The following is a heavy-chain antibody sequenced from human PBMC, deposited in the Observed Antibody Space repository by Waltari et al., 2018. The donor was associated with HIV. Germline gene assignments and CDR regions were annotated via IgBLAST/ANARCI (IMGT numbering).Heavy chain of an antibody. CDR3: ALGTGCYSTSCFFDY. CDR2: SYPANSDS. Sequence: EVQLVQSGAEVKRPGESLKISCKGSGYSFTTHWIAWVRQMPGRGLEWMAISYPANSDSRYSPSFQGQVTISAEKSVSTAYLQWSSLKASDTAMYYCALGTGCYSTSCFFDYWGQGTLVTVSS. V-gene: IGHV5-51*03. J-gene: IGHJ4*02. D-gene: IGHD2-2*01. CDR1: GYSFTTHW.